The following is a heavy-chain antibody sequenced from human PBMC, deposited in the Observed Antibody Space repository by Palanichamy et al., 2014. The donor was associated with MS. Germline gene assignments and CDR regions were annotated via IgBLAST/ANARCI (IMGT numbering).Heavy chain of an antibody. J-gene: IGHJ4*02. CDR3: ARDQAPGYFDY. V-gene: IGHV3-74*01. D-gene: IGHD6-13*01. Sequence: EVQLVESGGDLVQPGGSLRLSCAASGFTFSGYWMHWVRQAPGKGLVWVARTDNDGSATSYADSAKGRFTVSRDNAKNALYLEMNSLSAEDTAVYFCARDQAPGYFDYWGQGTLVTVSS. CDR1: GFTFSGYW. CDR2: TDNDGSAT.